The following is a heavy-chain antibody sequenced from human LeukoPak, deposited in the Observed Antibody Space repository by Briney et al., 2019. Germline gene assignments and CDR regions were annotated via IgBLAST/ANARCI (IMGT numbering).Heavy chain of an antibody. V-gene: IGHV3-21*01. CDR1: GFTFSSYS. J-gene: IGHJ4*02. CDR3: ASNLRGYSYAHDY. CDR2: ISSSSSYI. D-gene: IGHD5-18*01. Sequence: GGSLRLSCAASGFTFSSYSMNWVRQAPGKGLEWVSSISSSSSYIYYADSVKGRFTISRDNAKNSLYLQMNSLRAEDTAVYYCASNLRGYSYAHDYWGQGTLVTVSS.